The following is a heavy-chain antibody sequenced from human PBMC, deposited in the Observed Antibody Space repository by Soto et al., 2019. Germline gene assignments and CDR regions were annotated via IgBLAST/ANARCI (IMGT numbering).Heavy chain of an antibody. CDR2: ISGSGGST. CDR1: GFTFSSYA. CDR3: AKDRGGPSGGW. Sequence: EVQLLESGGGLVQPGGSLRLSCAASGFTFSSYAMSWVRQAPGKGLEWVSAISGSGGSTYYADSVKGRFTISRDNAKNTLDLQMNSLRAEDTAVYYCAKDRGGPSGGWGGQGTLVTVSS. V-gene: IGHV3-23*01. J-gene: IGHJ4*02. D-gene: IGHD3-10*01.